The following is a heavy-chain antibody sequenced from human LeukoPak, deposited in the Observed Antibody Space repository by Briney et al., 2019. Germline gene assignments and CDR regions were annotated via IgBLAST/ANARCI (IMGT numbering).Heavy chain of an antibody. CDR1: GASISSYY. CDR3: ARDPLGGDAFDI. D-gene: IGHD3-16*01. CDR2: IYYSGST. Sequence: SETLSLTCTVSGASISSYYWSWIRQPPGKGLEWIGYIYYSGSTNYNPSLKSRVTMSVDTSKNQFSLKLSSVTAADTAVYYCARDPLGGDAFDIWGQGTMVTVSS. V-gene: IGHV4-59*12. J-gene: IGHJ3*02.